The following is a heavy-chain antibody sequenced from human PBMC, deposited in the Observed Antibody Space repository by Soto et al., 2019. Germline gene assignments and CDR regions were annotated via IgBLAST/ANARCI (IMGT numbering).Heavy chain of an antibody. CDR2: MSSDGRNE. D-gene: IGHD2-21*02. CDR1: GFTFSKYG. CDR3: AKVGHIAVVTAWFDY. J-gene: IGHJ4*02. V-gene: IGHV3-30*18. Sequence: QVQLVESGGGLVQPGRSLRLSCEGSGFTFSKYGMDWVRQAPGKGLEWVAVMSSDGRNEYYADSVKGRFTISRDNSNSTLYLQMSSLRPEDTAVYYCAKVGHIAVVTAWFDYWGQGTLVTVSS.